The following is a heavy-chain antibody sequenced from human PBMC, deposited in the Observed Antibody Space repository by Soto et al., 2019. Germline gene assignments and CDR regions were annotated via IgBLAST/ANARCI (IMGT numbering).Heavy chain of an antibody. V-gene: IGHV3-30-3*01. CDR1: GFTFSSYA. J-gene: IGHJ4*02. Sequence: PRGSLRLSCAASGFTFSSYAMHWVRQAPGKGLEWVAVISYDGSNKYYADSVKGRFTISRDNSKNTLYLQMNSLRAEDTAVYYCAIGAYYYDSLSYWGQGTLVTVSS. CDR3: AIGAYYYDSLSY. CDR2: ISYDGSNK. D-gene: IGHD3-22*01.